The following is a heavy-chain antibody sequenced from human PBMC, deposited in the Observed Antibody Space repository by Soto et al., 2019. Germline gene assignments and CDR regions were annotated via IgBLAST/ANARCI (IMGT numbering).Heavy chain of an antibody. V-gene: IGHV1-2*04. D-gene: IGHD3-10*01. CDR2: INPNSGGA. Sequence: QVHLVQSGAEVVKPGASVKVSCKASGYDITGYYIHRLRRAPGQGLEWMGWINPNSGGANIAQKFQGWGNVTIDTSIGTAYMELTRLRVNDTAVYYCARDYYNGSDAYGFDNWGQGTPFTV. CDR1: GYDITGYY. CDR3: ARDYYNGSDAYGFDN. J-gene: IGHJ4*02.